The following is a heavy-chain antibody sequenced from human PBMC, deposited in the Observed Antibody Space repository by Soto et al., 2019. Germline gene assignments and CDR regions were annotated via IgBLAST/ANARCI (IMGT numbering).Heavy chain of an antibody. CDR1: GGSVSSSSYY. D-gene: IGHD6-19*01. Sequence: SETLSLTCTVSGGSVSSSSYYWSWLRQPPGKGLEWFGYIYYSGSTNYNPSLKSRVTISVDTAKNQFSLKLSSVTAADTAVYYCARDRPAVAGFDYWGQGTLVTVSS. CDR3: ARDRPAVAGFDY. V-gene: IGHV4-61*01. CDR2: IYYSGST. J-gene: IGHJ4*02.